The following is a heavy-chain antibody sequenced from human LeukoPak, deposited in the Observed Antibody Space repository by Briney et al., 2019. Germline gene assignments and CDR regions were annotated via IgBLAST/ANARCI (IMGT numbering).Heavy chain of an antibody. Sequence: GGSLRLSCAASGFTFSSYWMSWVRQAPGKGLEWVANIKQDGSEKYYVDSVKGRFTISRDNAKNSLYLQMNSLRAEDTAVYYCARKIQLWPEEYFDYWGQGTLVTVSS. D-gene: IGHD5-18*01. J-gene: IGHJ4*02. CDR2: IKQDGSEK. CDR3: ARKIQLWPEEYFDY. V-gene: IGHV3-7*01. CDR1: GFTFSSYW.